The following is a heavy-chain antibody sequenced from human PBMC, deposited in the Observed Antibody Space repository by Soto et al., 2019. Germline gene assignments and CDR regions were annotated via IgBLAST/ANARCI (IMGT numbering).Heavy chain of an antibody. CDR3: ARDLGVWFGELLTRRTPTDAFDI. CDR1: GFTFSSYW. Sequence: GGSLRLSCAASGFTFSSYWMSWVRQAPGKGLEWVANIKQDGSEKYYVNTVKGRFTISRDNAKNSLYLQMNSLRAEDTPVYYCARDLGVWFGELLTRRTPTDAFDIWGQGTMVTVSS. D-gene: IGHD3-10*01. J-gene: IGHJ3*02. V-gene: IGHV3-7*03. CDR2: IKQDGSEK.